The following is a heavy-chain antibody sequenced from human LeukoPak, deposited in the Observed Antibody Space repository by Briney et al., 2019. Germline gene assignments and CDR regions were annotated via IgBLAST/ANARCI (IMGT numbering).Heavy chain of an antibody. CDR3: ASTTYYYDSSGYSDDY. D-gene: IGHD3-22*01. J-gene: IGHJ4*02. Sequence: PSETLSLTCTVSGGSISSYYWSWIRQPPGKGLEWIGYIYYSGSTNYNPSLKSRVTISVDTSKNQFSLKLSSVTAADTAVYYCASTTYYYDSSGYSDDYWGRGTLVTVSS. CDR1: GGSISSYY. CDR2: IYYSGST. V-gene: IGHV4-59*01.